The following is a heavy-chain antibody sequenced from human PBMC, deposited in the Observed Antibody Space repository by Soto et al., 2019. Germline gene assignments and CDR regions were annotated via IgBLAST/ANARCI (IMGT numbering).Heavy chain of an antibody. J-gene: IGHJ4*02. Sequence: PGGSLRLSCAASGFAFSNSWMHWVRQAPGKGLVWVSRINSDGSRTTYADSVKGRFTISRDNAKNMLHLQMNSLRAEDTAVYYCARALTYYYDIDYWGQGTLVTVSS. D-gene: IGHD3-22*01. CDR3: ARALTYYYDIDY. V-gene: IGHV3-74*01. CDR1: GFAFSNSW. CDR2: INSDGSRT.